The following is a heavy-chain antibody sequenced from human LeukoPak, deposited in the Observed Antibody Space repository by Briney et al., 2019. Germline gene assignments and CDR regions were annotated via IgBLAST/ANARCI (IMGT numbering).Heavy chain of an antibody. J-gene: IGHJ5*02. V-gene: IGHV4-38-2*02. CDR1: GYSISSGFY. Sequence: SETLSLTCTVSGYSISSGFYWGCIRQPPGKGLEWIGTIYHGGNTDYNVSLKSRVTISVDTSKNQFSLKLSSVTAADTAVYYCARVLAAAGNNWFDPWGQGTLVAVSS. D-gene: IGHD6-13*01. CDR2: IYHGGNT. CDR3: ARVLAAAGNNWFDP.